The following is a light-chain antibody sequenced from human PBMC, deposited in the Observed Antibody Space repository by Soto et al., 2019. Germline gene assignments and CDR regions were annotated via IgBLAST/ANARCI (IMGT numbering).Light chain of an antibody. CDR3: QQRSNWPPLFT. CDR2: DAS. CDR1: QSVSSY. V-gene: IGKV3-11*01. J-gene: IGKJ3*01. Sequence: EIVLTPSLATLSLSPGERATLSCRASQSVSSYLAWYQQKPGQAPRLLIYDASNRATGIPARFSGSGSGTDFTLTISSLEPEDFAVYYCQQRSNWPPLFTFGPGTKVDIK.